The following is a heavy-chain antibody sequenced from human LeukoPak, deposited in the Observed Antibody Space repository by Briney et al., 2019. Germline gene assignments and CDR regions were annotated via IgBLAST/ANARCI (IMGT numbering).Heavy chain of an antibody. V-gene: IGHV3-23*01. J-gene: IGHJ6*03. D-gene: IGHD2-2*03. CDR2: ISGSGSGT. Sequence: LSGGSLRLSCAASGFTFNSYAMNWVRQAPGKGLEWVSGISGSGSGTYYADSVKGRFTISRDNSKNTLHLQMNSLRAEDTAVYYCATHGSAHYYMDVWGKGTTVTVSS. CDR3: ATHGSAHYYMDV. CDR1: GFTFNSYA.